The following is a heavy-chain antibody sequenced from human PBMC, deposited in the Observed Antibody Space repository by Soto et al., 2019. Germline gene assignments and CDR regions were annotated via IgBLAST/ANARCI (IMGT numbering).Heavy chain of an antibody. CDR2: VYYNGNT. Sequence: QVQLRESGPGLVKPSQTLSLTCHVSGDSIRSGDYYWSWIRQPPGKGLEWIGYVYYNGNTYSVPSLEGRVTMSADQSTNQFSLRLSSVTAADTALYFCARVGIYQGAFDPWGQGTRVTVSS. V-gene: IGHV4-30-4*01. CDR1: GDSIRSGDYY. CDR3: ARVGIYQGAFDP. D-gene: IGHD3-16*02. J-gene: IGHJ5*02.